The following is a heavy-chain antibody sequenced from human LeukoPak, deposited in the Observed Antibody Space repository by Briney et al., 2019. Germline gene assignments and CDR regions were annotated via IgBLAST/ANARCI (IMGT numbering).Heavy chain of an antibody. CDR2: INPNSGGT. CDR1: GYTFTSYG. D-gene: IGHD6-13*01. J-gene: IGHJ3*02. CDR3: ARGAAAASETFDI. Sequence: ASVKVSCKASGYTFTSYGISWVRQAPGQGLEWMGRINPNSGGTNYAQKFLGRVTMTRDTSISTAYMELSSLRSDDTAVYYCARGAAAASETFDIWGQGTMVTVSS. V-gene: IGHV1-2*06.